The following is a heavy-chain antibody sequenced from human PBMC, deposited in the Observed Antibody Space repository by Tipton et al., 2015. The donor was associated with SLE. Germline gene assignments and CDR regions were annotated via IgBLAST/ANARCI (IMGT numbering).Heavy chain of an antibody. CDR3: ARALRSWAFDI. J-gene: IGHJ3*02. D-gene: IGHD5-12*01. CDR2: IYYSGST. V-gene: IGHV4-30-4*01. CDR1: GGSISSGDYY. Sequence: TLSLTCTVSGGSISSGDYYWSWIRQPPGKGLEWIGYIYYSGSTYYNPSLKSRVTISVDTSKNQFSLKLSSVTAADTAVYYCARALRSWAFDIWGQGTMVTVSS.